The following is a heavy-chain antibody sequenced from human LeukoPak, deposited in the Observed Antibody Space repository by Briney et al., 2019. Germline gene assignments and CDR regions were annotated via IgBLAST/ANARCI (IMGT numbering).Heavy chain of an antibody. J-gene: IGHJ4*02. CDR2: IYTSGST. Sequence: PSQTLSLTCTVSGGSISSGSYYWSWIRQPAGEGLEWIGRIYTSGSTNYNPSLKSRVTISVDKSKNQFSLKLSSVTAADTAVYYCASNPVLYDYVWGSYRPSFWGQGTLVTVSS. D-gene: IGHD3-16*02. CDR1: GGSISSGSYY. CDR3: ASNPVLYDYVWGSYRPSF. V-gene: IGHV4-61*02.